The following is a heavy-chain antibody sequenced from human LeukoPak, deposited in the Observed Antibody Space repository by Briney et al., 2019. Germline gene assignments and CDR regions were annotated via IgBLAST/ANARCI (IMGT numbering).Heavy chain of an antibody. CDR3: ARSIGNIAAAVNDY. CDR2: ISSSSSYI. V-gene: IGHV3-21*01. Sequence: PGGSLRLSCAASGFTFSSYSMNWVRQAPGKELEWVSSISSSSSYIYYADSVKGRFTISRDNAKNSLYLQMNSLRAEGTAVYYCARSIGNIAAAVNDYWGQGTLVTVSS. J-gene: IGHJ4*02. D-gene: IGHD6-13*01. CDR1: GFTFSSYS.